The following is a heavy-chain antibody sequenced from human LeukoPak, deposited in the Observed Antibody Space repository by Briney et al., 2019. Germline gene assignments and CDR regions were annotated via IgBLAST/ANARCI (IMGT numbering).Heavy chain of an antibody. J-gene: IGHJ4*02. Sequence: PSETLSLTCTVSGGSINSYVWSWIRQPPGKGPEWIGYIYSGGSTTYNPSLKSRITISVDTSKNQFSLKLNSLTAADTAVYYCAGERRGGYRFDFWGQGALVTVSS. CDR3: AGERRGGYRFDF. CDR1: GGSINSYV. D-gene: IGHD2-15*01. V-gene: IGHV4-59*01. CDR2: IYSGGST.